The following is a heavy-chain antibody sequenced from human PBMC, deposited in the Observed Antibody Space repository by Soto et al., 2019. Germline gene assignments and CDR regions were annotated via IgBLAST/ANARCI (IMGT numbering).Heavy chain of an antibody. CDR1: GGAFSIYA. J-gene: IGHJ4*02. Sequence: SVNVSWKAAGGAFSIYAISWVRQAPGQGLEWMGGIIPIFGTANYAQKFQGRVTITADESTSTAYMELSSLRSEDTAVYYCAGDSSSWHIDYWGQGTLVTVSS. CDR2: IIPIFGTA. CDR3: AGDSSSWHIDY. V-gene: IGHV1-69*13. D-gene: IGHD6-13*01.